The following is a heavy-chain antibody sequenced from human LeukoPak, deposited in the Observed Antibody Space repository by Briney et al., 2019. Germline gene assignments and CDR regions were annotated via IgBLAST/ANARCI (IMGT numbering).Heavy chain of an antibody. J-gene: IGHJ4*02. CDR2: MNPNSGNT. V-gene: IGHV1-8*03. CDR1: GYTFSTYD. CDR3: ARGPYDSSGYRFDY. D-gene: IGHD3-22*01. Sequence: GASVKVSCKASGYTFSTYDINWVRQATGQGLEWMGWMNPNSGNTGYAQKFQGRVSITRNNSIGTAYMELSSLRSEDTAVYYCARGPYDSSGYRFDYWGQGTLVTVSS.